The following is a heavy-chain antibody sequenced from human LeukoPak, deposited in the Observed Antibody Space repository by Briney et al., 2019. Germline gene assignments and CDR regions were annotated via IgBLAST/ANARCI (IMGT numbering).Heavy chain of an antibody. CDR2: ISGSGGAI. V-gene: IGHV3-11*04. CDR3: ARARIMITFGGVRY. J-gene: IGHJ4*02. D-gene: IGHD3-16*01. Sequence: GGSLRLSCAASGFTFSDYFMSWIRQAPGKGLDWVSYISGSGGAIYYADSVKGRFTISRDNSKNTLYLQMNSLRAEDTAVYYCARARIMITFGGVRYWGQGTLVTVSS. CDR1: GFTFSDYF.